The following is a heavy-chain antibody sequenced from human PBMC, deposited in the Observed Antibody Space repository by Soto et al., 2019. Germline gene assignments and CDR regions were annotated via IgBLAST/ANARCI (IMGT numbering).Heavy chain of an antibody. J-gene: IGHJ4*02. CDR2: ITSSSSYI. Sequence: GGSLSLSCAASGFTFSLYSMIWVRQAPGKGLEWVASITSSSSYIYYEDSLKGRFTISRDNAKNSLFLQLDSLRAEDTAVYFCVRARSTDSRPDYWGQGTLVTVSS. CDR1: GFTFSLYS. CDR3: VRARSTDSRPDY. V-gene: IGHV3-21*01. D-gene: IGHD3-22*01.